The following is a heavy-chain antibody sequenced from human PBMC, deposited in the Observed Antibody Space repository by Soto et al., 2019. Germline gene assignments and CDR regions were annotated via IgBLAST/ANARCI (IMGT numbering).Heavy chain of an antibody. D-gene: IGHD3-10*02. Sequence: QVQLVQSGAEVKKPGASVKVSCKASGYTFSSYGISWVRQAPGQGLEWMGWISGYNGNTKYAQKIQGRVTMTTATSTNTVYMELRSLGSDDTAVYYCARGRTTMSMEDDAFDFWGQGTMVTVSS. CDR2: ISGYNGNT. V-gene: IGHV1-18*01. CDR1: GYTFSSYG. CDR3: ARGRTTMSMEDDAFDF. J-gene: IGHJ3*01.